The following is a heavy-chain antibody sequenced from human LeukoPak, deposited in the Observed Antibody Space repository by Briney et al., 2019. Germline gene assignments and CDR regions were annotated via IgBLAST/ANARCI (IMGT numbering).Heavy chain of an antibody. D-gene: IGHD6-19*01. J-gene: IGHJ4*02. V-gene: IGHV1-69*01. Sequence: GSSVKVSCKASGGTFSSYAISWVRQAPGQGLEWMGGIIPIFGTANYAQKFQGRVTITADESTSTAYMELSSLRSEDTAVYYCARQNKAVAGTYDCWGQGTLVTVSS. CDR2: IIPIFGTA. CDR1: GGTFSSYA. CDR3: ARQNKAVAGTYDC.